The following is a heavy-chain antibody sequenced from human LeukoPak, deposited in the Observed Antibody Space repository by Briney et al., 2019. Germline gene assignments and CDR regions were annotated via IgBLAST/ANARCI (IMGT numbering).Heavy chain of an antibody. J-gene: IGHJ3*02. CDR3: ASDQAVLDAFDI. CDR2: IYYSGST. V-gene: IGHV4-59*01. CDR1: GGSISSYY. Sequence: SETLSLTCTVSGGSISSYYWSWIRQPPGKGLEWIGYIYYSGSTNYNPSLRSRVTISVETSKNQFSLKLSSVTAADTAVYYCASDQAVLDAFDIWGQGKMVTVSS. D-gene: IGHD6-19*01.